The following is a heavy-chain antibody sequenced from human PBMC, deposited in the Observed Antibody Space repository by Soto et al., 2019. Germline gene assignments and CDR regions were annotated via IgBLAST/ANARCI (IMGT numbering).Heavy chain of an antibody. Sequence: QVQLVQSGAEVKKPGSSVKVSCKASGGTFSSYAISWVRQAPGQGLEWMGGIIPIFGTANYAQKFQGRVTITADESTSTAYMELSSLKSEDTAVYYCARGRDYYDCSGNGYYFDYRAQGTLVTVSS. CDR2: IIPIFGTA. V-gene: IGHV1-69*01. D-gene: IGHD3-22*01. J-gene: IGHJ4*02. CDR1: GGTFSSYA. CDR3: ARGRDYYDCSGNGYYFDY.